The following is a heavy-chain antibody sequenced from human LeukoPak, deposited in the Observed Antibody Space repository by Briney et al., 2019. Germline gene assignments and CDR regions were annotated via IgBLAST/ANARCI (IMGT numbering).Heavy chain of an antibody. CDR1: GASISSYY. CDR2: IYYTGSA. Sequence: SETLSLTCTVSGASISSYYWSWVRQPPGKGLEWIGYIYYTGSANYNPSLKSRVTMSVDTSKSQFSLRLSSVTAADTALYYCARESIGAFDIWGRGTMVTVSS. V-gene: IGHV4-59*01. CDR3: ARESIGAFDI. J-gene: IGHJ3*02. D-gene: IGHD2-21*01.